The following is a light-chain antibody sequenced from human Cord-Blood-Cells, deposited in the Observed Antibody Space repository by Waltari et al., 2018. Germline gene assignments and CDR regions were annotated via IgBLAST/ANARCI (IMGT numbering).Light chain of an antibody. CDR3: CSYAGSSTYWV. J-gene: IGLJ3*02. V-gene: IGLV2-23*01. Sequence: QSALTQPASVSGSPGQSITIYCTGTSSDVGSYNLVSWYQQHPAKAPKLMIYEGSKRPSGVSNRFSGSKSGNTASLTISGLQAEDEADYYCCSYAGSSTYWVFGGGTKLTVL. CDR1: SSDVGSYNL. CDR2: EGS.